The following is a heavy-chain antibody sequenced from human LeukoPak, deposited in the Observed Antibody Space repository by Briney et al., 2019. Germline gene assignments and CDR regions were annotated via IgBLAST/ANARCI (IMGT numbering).Heavy chain of an antibody. Sequence: GASVKVSCKASGYTFTSYGISWVRQAPGQGLEWMGWISAYNGNTNYAQKLQGRVTMTTDTSTSTAYMELRSLRSDDTAVYYCARAPIGPMVRGVEDYWGQGTLVTVSS. D-gene: IGHD3-10*01. CDR3: ARAPIGPMVRGVEDY. V-gene: IGHV1-18*01. J-gene: IGHJ4*02. CDR1: GYTFTSYG. CDR2: ISAYNGNT.